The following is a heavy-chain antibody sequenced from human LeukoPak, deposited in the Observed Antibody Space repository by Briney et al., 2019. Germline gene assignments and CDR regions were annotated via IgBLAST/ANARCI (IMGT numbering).Heavy chain of an antibody. CDR1: GFTFSSYW. Sequence: PGGSLRLSCAASGFTFSSYWMSWVRQAPGKGLEWVANIKQDGSEKYYVDSVKGRVTISRDNAKNSLYLQMNSLRAEDTAVYYCATRPVYDSSGYPDAFDIWGQGTMVSVSS. CDR3: ATRPVYDSSGYPDAFDI. D-gene: IGHD3-22*01. V-gene: IGHV3-7*03. CDR2: IKQDGSEK. J-gene: IGHJ3*02.